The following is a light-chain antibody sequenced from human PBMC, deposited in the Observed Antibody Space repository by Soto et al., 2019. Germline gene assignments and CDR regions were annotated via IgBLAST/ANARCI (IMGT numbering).Light chain of an antibody. Sequence: EIVLTQSPATLSLSPGEIATLSCRAIQSVSSYLACYQQKTGQAPRLLIYDASNRATGIPARFSGSGSGTDFTLTISRLEPEDFAVYCRQQRGXWWTFGQGTKV. CDR3: QQRGXWWT. CDR1: QSVSSY. J-gene: IGKJ1*01. V-gene: IGKV3-11*01. CDR2: DAS.